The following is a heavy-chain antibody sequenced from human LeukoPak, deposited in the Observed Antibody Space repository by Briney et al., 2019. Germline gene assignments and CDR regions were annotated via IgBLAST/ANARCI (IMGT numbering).Heavy chain of an antibody. Sequence: SETLSLTCIVSGGSISSSRYYWGWIRQPPGKGLEWIGRIDKSGSTSYNPSLRSRVTISVDTSKNQFSLNLISVTAADTAVYYCARNAGNSDVDYWGQGTLATVSS. CDR3: ARNAGNSDVDY. V-gene: IGHV4-39*01. D-gene: IGHD4-23*01. CDR2: IDKSGST. J-gene: IGHJ4*01. CDR1: GGSISSSRYY.